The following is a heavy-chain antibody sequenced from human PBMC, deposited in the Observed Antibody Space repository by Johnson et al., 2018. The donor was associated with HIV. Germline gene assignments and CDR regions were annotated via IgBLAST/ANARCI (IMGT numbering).Heavy chain of an antibody. CDR2: LKSRTDGETA. V-gene: IGHV3-15*01. Sequence: VQLVESGGGVVQPGRSLRLSCAASGFDFSSSWMHWVRQAPGKGLEWVGRLKSRTDGETADYAAPVKGRFTISRDDSKNTLYLQMNSLRAEDTAMYYCAREGVGTTCPFDIWGQGTRVTVSS. D-gene: IGHD1-26*01. CDR3: AREGVGTTCPFDI. CDR1: GFDFSSSW. J-gene: IGHJ3*02.